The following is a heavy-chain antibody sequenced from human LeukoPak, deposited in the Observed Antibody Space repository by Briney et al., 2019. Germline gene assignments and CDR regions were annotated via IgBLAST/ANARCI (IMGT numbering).Heavy chain of an antibody. Sequence: GGSLRLSCAASGFTFDDYAMHWVRHAPGKGLEWVSGISWNSGSIGYADSVKGRFTISRDNAKNSLYLQMNGLRAEDTALYYCAKSGDRYYYYYYYMDVWGKGTTVTISS. CDR3: AKSGDRYYYYYYYMDV. D-gene: IGHD1-26*01. CDR1: GFTFDDYA. J-gene: IGHJ6*03. V-gene: IGHV3-9*01. CDR2: ISWNSGSI.